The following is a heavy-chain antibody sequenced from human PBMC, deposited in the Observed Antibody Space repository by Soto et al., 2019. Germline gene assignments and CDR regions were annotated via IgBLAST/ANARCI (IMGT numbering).Heavy chain of an antibody. CDR1: GYAFTTYG. CDR2: ISAHNGNT. Sequence: QVHLVKSGAEVKKPGASVKVSCKGSGYAFTTYGITWVRQAPGQGLEWIGWISAHNGNTNYAQKLQGRVTVTRDTSTSTAYMELRSLRSDDTAVYYCARGRYGDYWGQGALVTVSS. V-gene: IGHV1-18*01. J-gene: IGHJ4*02. CDR3: ARGRYGDY. D-gene: IGHD1-1*01.